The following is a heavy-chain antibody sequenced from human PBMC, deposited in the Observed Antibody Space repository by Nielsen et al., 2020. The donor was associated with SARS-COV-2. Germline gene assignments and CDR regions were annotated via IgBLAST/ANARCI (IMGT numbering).Heavy chain of an antibody. J-gene: IGHJ5*02. Sequence: WVRQAPGQRLEWMGWINAGNGNTKYSQKFQGRVTITRDTSASTAYMELSSLRSEDTAVYYCATGIGNSGYDFWSLDPWGQGTLVTVSS. CDR3: ATGIGNSGYDFWSLDP. CDR2: INAGNGNT. V-gene: IGHV1-3*01. D-gene: IGHD5-12*01.